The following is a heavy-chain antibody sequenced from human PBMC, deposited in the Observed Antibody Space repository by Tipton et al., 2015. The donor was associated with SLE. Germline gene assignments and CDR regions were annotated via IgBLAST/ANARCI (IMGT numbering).Heavy chain of an antibody. J-gene: IGHJ5*02. CDR1: GGSISSHY. V-gene: IGHV4-34*01. Sequence: LRLSCAVYGGSISSHYWSWIRQPPGKGLEWIGEINHSGSTNYNPSLKSRVTISVDTSRNQFSLKLSSVTAADTAVYYCASHTGGAEGWFDPWGQGTLVTVSS. D-gene: IGHD3-10*01. CDR2: INHSGST. CDR3: ASHTGGAEGWFDP.